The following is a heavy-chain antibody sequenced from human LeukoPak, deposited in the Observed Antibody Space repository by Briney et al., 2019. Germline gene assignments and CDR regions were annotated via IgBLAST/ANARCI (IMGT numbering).Heavy chain of an antibody. CDR1: GFTFSSYS. Sequence: GGSLRLSCAASGFTFSSYSMNWVRQAPGKGLEWVSSISSSSSYIYYADSVKGRFTISRDNAKNSLYLQMNSLRAEDTAVYYCARSKREFLDTAMDYWGQRTLVTVSS. J-gene: IGHJ4*02. CDR3: ARSKREFLDTAMDY. D-gene: IGHD5-18*01. CDR2: ISSSSSYI. V-gene: IGHV3-21*01.